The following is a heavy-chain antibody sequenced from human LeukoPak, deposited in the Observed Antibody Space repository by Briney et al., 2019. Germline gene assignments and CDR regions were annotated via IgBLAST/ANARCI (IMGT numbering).Heavy chain of an antibody. CDR2: IYTSGST. D-gene: IGHD1-26*01. Sequence: SETLSLTCTVSGGSISSGSYYWSWIRQPAGKGLEWIGRIYTSGSTNYNPSLKSRVTISVDTSKNQFSLKLSSVTAADTAVYYCARERSRGLRDYWGQGTLVTVSS. CDR1: GGSISSGSYY. J-gene: IGHJ4*02. CDR3: ARERSRGLRDY. V-gene: IGHV4-61*02.